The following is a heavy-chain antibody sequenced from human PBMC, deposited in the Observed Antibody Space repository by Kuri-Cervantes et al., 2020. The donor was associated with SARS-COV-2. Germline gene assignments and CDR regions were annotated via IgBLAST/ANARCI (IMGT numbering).Heavy chain of an antibody. CDR2: IYYSGST. CDR1: GGSISSSSYY. CDR3: ARQSPLELELSEDYYHYHMDV. V-gene: IGHV4-39*01. Sequence: GSLRLSCTVSGGSISSSSYYWGWIRQPPGKGLEWIGSIYYSGSTYFNPSLKSRVTISVDTSKNQFSLKLSSVTAADTAVYYCARQSPLELELSEDYYHYHMDVWGQGTTVTVSS. D-gene: IGHD1-7*01. J-gene: IGHJ6*02.